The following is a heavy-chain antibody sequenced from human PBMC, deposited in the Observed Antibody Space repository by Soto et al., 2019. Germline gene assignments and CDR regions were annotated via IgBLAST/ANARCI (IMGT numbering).Heavy chain of an antibody. J-gene: IGHJ4*02. D-gene: IGHD6-19*01. Sequence: ASVKVSCKVSGYTLTELSMHWVRQAPGKGLEWMGGFDPEDGETIYAQKFQGRVTMTEDTSTDTAYMELSSLRSEDTAVYYCATRFRSGWYFDYWGQGTLVTVSS. CDR2: FDPEDGET. CDR3: ATRFRSGWYFDY. V-gene: IGHV1-24*01. CDR1: GYTLTELS.